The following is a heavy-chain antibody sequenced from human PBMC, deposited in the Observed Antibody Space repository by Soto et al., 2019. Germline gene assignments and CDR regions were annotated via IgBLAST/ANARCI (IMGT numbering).Heavy chain of an antibody. D-gene: IGHD3-10*01. CDR3: AIERSYGSGDRDFDY. CDR2: IWYDGSNK. Sequence: QVQLVESGGGVVQPGRSLRLSCAASGFTFSSYGMHWVRQAPGKGLEWVAVIWYDGSNKYYADSVKGRFTISRDNSKNTRYLQMNRLGAEDAAVYYWAIERSYGSGDRDFDYWGQGTLVTVSS. J-gene: IGHJ4*02. V-gene: IGHV3-33*01. CDR1: GFTFSSYG.